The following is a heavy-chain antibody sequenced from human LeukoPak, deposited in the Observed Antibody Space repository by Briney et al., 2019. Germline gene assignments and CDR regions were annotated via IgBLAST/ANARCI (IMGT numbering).Heavy chain of an antibody. J-gene: IGHJ4*02. CDR1: GGSISSYY. D-gene: IGHD3-10*01. Sequence: PSETLSLTCTVSGGSISSYYWSWIRQAPGKGLEWIANIDYSGNTIYNPALKSRVTMSVDTSKNQFSLKLSSVTAADTAVYYCARCTGPNYYGSGNFDYWGQGTLVTVSS. V-gene: IGHV4-59*01. CDR2: IDYSGNT. CDR3: ARCTGPNYYGSGNFDY.